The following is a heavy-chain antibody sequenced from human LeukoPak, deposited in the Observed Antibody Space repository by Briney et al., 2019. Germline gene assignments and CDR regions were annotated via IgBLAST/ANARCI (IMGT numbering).Heavy chain of an antibody. CDR3: ARDYYGSGSLRYFDL. J-gene: IGHJ2*01. V-gene: IGHV4-59*12. CDR1: GGSISNYY. D-gene: IGHD3-10*01. CDR2: IYYSGST. Sequence: SETLSLTCTVSGGSISNYYWSWIRQPPGKGLEWIGYIYYSGSTNYNPSLKSRVTISVDTSKNQFSLKLSSVTAADTAVYYCARDYYGSGSLRYFDLWGRGTLVTVSS.